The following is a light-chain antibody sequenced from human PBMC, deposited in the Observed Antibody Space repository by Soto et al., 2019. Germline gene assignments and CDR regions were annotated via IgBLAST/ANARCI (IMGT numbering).Light chain of an antibody. Sequence: VVMTQSPATLSVSAGERATLSCISSQSVSSNLAWYQQKPGQAPRLLIYGASTRATGIPARFSGSGSGTEFPLTISSLQSEDFAVYYCQQYNNWPPITFGQGTRLEIK. CDR3: QQYNNWPPIT. V-gene: IGKV3D-15*01. CDR1: QSVSSN. J-gene: IGKJ5*01. CDR2: GAS.